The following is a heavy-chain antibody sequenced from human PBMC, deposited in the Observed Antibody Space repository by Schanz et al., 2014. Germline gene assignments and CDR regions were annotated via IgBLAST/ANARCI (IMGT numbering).Heavy chain of an antibody. Sequence: QVQLVESGGGVVQPGRSLRLSCAASGFTFSSYAMHWVRQAPGKGLEWVALISNDGSIKYYADSVRGRFTISRDKFQNTLYLRMSSLRAEDTAVYYCARPRFDYGEVDYWGQGTLVTVSS. CDR3: ARPRFDYGEVDY. CDR1: GFTFSSYA. CDR2: ISNDGSIK. D-gene: IGHD4-17*01. V-gene: IGHV3-30*14. J-gene: IGHJ4*02.